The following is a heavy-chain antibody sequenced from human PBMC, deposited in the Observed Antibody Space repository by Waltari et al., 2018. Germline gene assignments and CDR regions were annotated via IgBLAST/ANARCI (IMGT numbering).Heavy chain of an antibody. D-gene: IGHD6-19*01. CDR2: IRSSSSTI. CDR1: GFTFSSYS. J-gene: IGHJ3*02. CDR3: ARTYSSGWYGSWEHDAFDI. V-gene: IGHV3-48*01. Sequence: EVQLVESGGGLVQPGGSLRLSCAASGFTFSSYSMNWVRQAPGKGLEWVSYIRSSSSTIYYADSVKGRFTISRDNAKNSLYLQMNSLRAEDTAVYYCARTYSSGWYGSWEHDAFDIWGQGTMVTVSS.